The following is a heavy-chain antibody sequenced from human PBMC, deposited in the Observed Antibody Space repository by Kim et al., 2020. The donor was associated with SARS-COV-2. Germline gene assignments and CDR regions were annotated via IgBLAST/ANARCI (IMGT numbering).Heavy chain of an antibody. V-gene: IGHV1-69*04. Sequence: SVKVSCKAFGGPSRSYGLSWVRQAPGQGLEWMGRIIPIGNMTDYAQKFQGRVTITGDRMNTVYMELTSLRPEDTAVYYCAREVPPLGPSAIAALRQCAYSFSGMAVWGQGTTVTVSS. J-gene: IGHJ6*02. CDR2: IIPIGNMT. D-gene: IGHD2-21*02. CDR3: AREVPPLGPSAIAALRQCAYSFSGMAV. CDR1: GGPSRSYG.